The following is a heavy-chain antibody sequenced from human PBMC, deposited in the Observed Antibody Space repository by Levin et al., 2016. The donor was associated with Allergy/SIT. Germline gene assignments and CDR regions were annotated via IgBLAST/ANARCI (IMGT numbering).Heavy chain of an antibody. CDR2: INSDGSST. CDR3: ATYSSSSLDY. Sequence: VRQAPGKGLVWVSRINSDGSSTSYADSVKGRFTISRDNAKNTLYLQMNSLRAEDTAVYYCATYSSSSLDYWGQGTLVTVSS. V-gene: IGHV3-74*01. J-gene: IGHJ4*02. D-gene: IGHD6-6*01.